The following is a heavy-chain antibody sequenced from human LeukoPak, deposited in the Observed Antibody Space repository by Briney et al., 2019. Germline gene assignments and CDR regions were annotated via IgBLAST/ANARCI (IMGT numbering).Heavy chain of an antibody. Sequence: PGGSLRLSCAASGFTFSTYCMHWVRRAPGKGLVWGSRISTDGSVTSYADSVKGRFTISRDNAKNTMYLQMNSLPAEDTAVYYCARIGGSGPSSGHYFDHRRQGTLATVSS. V-gene: IGHV3-74*01. J-gene: IGHJ4*02. CDR2: ISTDGSVT. CDR1: GFTFSTYC. D-gene: IGHD3-10*01. CDR3: ARIGGSGPSSGHYFDH.